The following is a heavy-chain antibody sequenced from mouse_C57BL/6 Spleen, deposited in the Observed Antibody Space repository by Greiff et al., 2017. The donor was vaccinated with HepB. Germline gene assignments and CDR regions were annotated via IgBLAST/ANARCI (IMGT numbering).Heavy chain of an antibody. V-gene: IGHV1-82*01. CDR2: IYPGDGDT. CDR1: GYAFSSSW. D-gene: IGHD2-5*01. J-gene: IGHJ3*01. Sequence: VQLQQSGPELVKPGASVKISCKASGYAFSSSWMNWVKQRPGKGLEWIGRIYPGDGDTNYNGKFKGKATLTADKSSSTAYMQLSSLTSEDSAVYFCARGEVSNPFAYWGQGTLVTVSA. CDR3: ARGEVSNPFAY.